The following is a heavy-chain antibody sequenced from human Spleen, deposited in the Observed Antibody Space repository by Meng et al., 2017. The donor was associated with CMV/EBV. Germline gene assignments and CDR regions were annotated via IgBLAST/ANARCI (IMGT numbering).Heavy chain of an antibody. CDR2: IWYDGSNK. J-gene: IGHJ4*02. CDR1: FSFSSYG. V-gene: IGHV3-33*06. D-gene: IGHD6-13*01. CDR3: AKLEAGGIAAAGTGIDY. Sequence: FSFSSYGMHWVRQAPGKGLEWVAVIWYDGSNKYYADSVKGRFTISRDNSKNTLYLQMNSLRAEDTAVYYCAKLEAGGIAAAGTGIDYWGQGTLVTVSS.